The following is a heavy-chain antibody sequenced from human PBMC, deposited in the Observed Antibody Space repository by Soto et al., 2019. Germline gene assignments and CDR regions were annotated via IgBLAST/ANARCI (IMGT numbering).Heavy chain of an antibody. CDR2: IDEYGSTI. D-gene: IGHD3-10*01. V-gene: IGHV3-74*01. Sequence: LRLSCAASGFTFSSYWMHWVRQVPGKGLLWVSRIDEYGSTINYADSVKGRFTISRDNARNTLYLEMNSLRAEDTALYYCTRDIGGKGAYWGPGTLVTVSS. J-gene: IGHJ4*02. CDR3: TRDIGGKGAY. CDR1: GFTFSSYW.